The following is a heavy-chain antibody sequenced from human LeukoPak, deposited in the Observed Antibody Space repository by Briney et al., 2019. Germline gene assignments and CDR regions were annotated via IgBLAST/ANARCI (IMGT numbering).Heavy chain of an antibody. J-gene: IGHJ4*02. CDR1: GLTFSIYA. Sequence: GGSQRLFCAPSGLTFSIYAMSCVPHAPQRGVVCVSAISGRGDSTFYVVPEKGRLNISTDKSKNTLYLKMKSLGAEDTAVDYCSTAHSVSSYFPLYCWGQRTLVTVSS. V-gene: IGHV3-23*01. CDR2: ISGRGDST. D-gene: IGHD1-26*01. CDR3: STAHSVSSYFPLYC.